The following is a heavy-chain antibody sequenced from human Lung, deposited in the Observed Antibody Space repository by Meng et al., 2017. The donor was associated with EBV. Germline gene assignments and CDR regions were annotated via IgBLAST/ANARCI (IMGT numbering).Heavy chain of an antibody. D-gene: IGHD1-14*01. CDR1: GGSFSTHT. CDR2: LIAVFDKT. V-gene: IGHV1-69*13. CDR3: ARGRRNEPLFDY. Sequence: VQLVQFGAEVKKPGSSVKVACKTSGGSFSTHTFSWVRQAPGQGLEWMGGLIAVFDKTKAAPRFQDRVTFTADESTSTAYMELSSLTFDDTAVYFCARGRRNEPLFDYWGQGTLVTVSS. J-gene: IGHJ4*02.